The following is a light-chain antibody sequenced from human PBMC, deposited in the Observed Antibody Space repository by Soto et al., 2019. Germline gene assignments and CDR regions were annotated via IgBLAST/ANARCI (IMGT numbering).Light chain of an antibody. V-gene: IGKV3-11*01. CDR3: QQYGSSPVT. J-gene: IGKJ3*01. CDR1: RSVSSY. Sequence: EIVLTQSPATLSLSPGESATLSCRASRSVSSYLAWYQQKPGQAPRLLIYDASNRATGIPARFSGSGSGTDFTLTISSLEPEDFAVYYCQQYGSSPVTFGPGTKVD. CDR2: DAS.